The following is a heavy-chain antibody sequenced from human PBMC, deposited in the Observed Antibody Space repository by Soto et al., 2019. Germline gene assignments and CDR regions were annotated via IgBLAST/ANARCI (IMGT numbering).Heavy chain of an antibody. J-gene: IGHJ6*02. Sequence: SDTLSLTCTVSRDSIIKYYCSWIQESSGKGLERIGYIYYSGSTNYNPSLKSRVTISIDTSKNQFFLKLSSVTAADTAVYYCAGQPTAGSYYDLGSYYYYYAMDVWGQGTTVT. CDR3: AGQPTAGSYYDLGSYYYYYAMDV. V-gene: IGHV4-59*08. CDR1: RDSIIKYY. CDR2: IYYSGST. D-gene: IGHD3-10*01.